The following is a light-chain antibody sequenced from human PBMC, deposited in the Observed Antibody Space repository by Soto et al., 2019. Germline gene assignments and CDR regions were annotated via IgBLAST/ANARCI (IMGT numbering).Light chain of an antibody. CDR3: SSETSSKTLL. J-gene: IGLJ2*01. CDR1: SSDVGSYNT. Sequence: QSALTQPVSVSGSPGQSITISCTGTSSDVGSYNTVSWYQQHPGKVPKLMIYEVSNRPSGVSNRFSASKSGNTASLTISGLQAEDEADDYCSSETSSKTLLFGGGTKVTVL. V-gene: IGLV2-14*01. CDR2: EVS.